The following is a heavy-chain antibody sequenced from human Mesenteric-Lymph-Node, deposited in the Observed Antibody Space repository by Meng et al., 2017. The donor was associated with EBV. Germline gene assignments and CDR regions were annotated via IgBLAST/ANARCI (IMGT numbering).Heavy chain of an antibody. CDR2: IYYSGSA. J-gene: IGHJ2*01. V-gene: IGHV4-61*01. Sequence: QVQLQRSGPGRVKPSETLSLTCTVSGGSVSSGSYYWSWIRQPPGKGLEWIGYIYYSGSANYNPSLKSRVTISVDTSKNQFSLKLSSVTAADTAVYYCGRGRTYWYFDLWGRGTLVTVSS. CDR1: GGSVSSGSYY. CDR3: GRGRTYWYFDL.